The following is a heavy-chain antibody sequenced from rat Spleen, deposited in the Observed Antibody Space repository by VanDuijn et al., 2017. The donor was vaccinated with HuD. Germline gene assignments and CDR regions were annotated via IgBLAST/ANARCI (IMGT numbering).Heavy chain of an antibody. CDR3: ARHADYSTYILDG. J-gene: IGHJ2*01. CDR2: ISYEGRST. Sequence: EVQLVESGGGLVQPGRSLKLSCAASGFTFSDYYMAWVRQAPKKGLEWVASISYEGRSTYYGDSVKGRFTISRDHAKSTLYLQMNSLRSEDTATYYCARHADYSTYILDGWGQGVMVTVSS. D-gene: IGHD1-2*01. CDR1: GFTFSDYY. V-gene: IGHV5-22*01.